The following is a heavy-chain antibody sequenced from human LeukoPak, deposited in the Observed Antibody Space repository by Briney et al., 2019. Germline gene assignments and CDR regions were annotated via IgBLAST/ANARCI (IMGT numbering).Heavy chain of an antibody. Sequence: AGGSLRLSCAASGFTFSSYAMSWVRQAPGKGLEWVSSISGSGGRTHYTDSVKGRFTISRDNSKNTLYLQMNSLRAEDMAVYYCATPPTVTRNYWGQGTLVTVSS. CDR1: GFTFSSYA. D-gene: IGHD4-17*01. CDR3: ATPPTVTRNY. J-gene: IGHJ4*02. V-gene: IGHV3-23*01. CDR2: ISGSGGRT.